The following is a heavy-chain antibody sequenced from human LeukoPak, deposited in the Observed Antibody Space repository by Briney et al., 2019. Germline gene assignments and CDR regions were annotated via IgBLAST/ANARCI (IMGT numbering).Heavy chain of an antibody. V-gene: IGHV3-30*02. CDR2: IRYDGSNK. Sequence: PGRSLRLSCAPSGSIFSNYAMHWVRQAPSKWLEWVTFIRYDGSNKYYAESVKGRFTISRDNSKNTLYMQMNSLRAENTAVYYCAKAIHSSSSGVVDYWGQGTLVTVSS. CDR1: GSIFSNYA. CDR3: AKAIHSSSSGVVDY. D-gene: IGHD6-6*01. J-gene: IGHJ4*02.